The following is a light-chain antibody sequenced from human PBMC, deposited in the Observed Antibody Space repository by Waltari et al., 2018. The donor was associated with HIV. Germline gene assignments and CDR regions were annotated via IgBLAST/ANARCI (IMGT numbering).Light chain of an antibody. Sequence: QSVLTQSPSASGTPGQRVTISCSGSSSNIGSNYVYWYQQLPGTAPKLLLYRNNQRPSGVPDRFSGSKSGTSASLAISGLRSEDEAHYYCATWTDSLSGVVFG. CDR3: ATWTDSLSGVV. CDR1: SSNIGSNY. V-gene: IGLV1-47*01. J-gene: IGLJ2*01. CDR2: RNN.